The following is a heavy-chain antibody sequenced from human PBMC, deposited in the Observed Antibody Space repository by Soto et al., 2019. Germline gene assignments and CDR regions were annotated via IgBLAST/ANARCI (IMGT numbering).Heavy chain of an antibody. Sequence: SVKVSCKASGGTFSSYAISWVRQAPGQGLEWMGGIIPIFGTANYAQKFQGRVTITADESTSTAYMELSSLRSEDTAVYYCARDPPLYYYDSSGYRPYGMDVWGQGTTVTVSS. V-gene: IGHV1-69*13. CDR3: ARDPPLYYYDSSGYRPYGMDV. D-gene: IGHD3-22*01. J-gene: IGHJ6*02. CDR1: GGTFSSYA. CDR2: IIPIFGTA.